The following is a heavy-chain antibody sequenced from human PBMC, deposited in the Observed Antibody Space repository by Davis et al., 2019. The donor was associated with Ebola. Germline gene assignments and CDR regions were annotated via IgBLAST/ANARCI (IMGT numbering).Heavy chain of an antibody. CDR2: ISSNGGST. J-gene: IGHJ4*02. Sequence: GESLKISCAASGFTFSSYAMHWVRQAPGKGLEYVSAISSNGGSTYYANSVKGRFTISRDNSKNTLYLQMGSLRAEDTAVYYCTRGFGYGDYDRYWGQGTLVTVSS. D-gene: IGHD4-17*01. CDR1: GFTFSSYA. CDR3: TRGFGYGDYDRY. V-gene: IGHV3-64*01.